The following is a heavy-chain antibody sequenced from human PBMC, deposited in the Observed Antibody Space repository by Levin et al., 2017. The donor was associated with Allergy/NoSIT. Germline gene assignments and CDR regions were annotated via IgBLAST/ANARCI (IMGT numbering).Heavy chain of an antibody. CDR3: AREAPTFRYYDFWSGYHYYGMDG. V-gene: IGHV3-7*01. Sequence: GGSLRLSCAASGFTFSSYWMSWVRQAPGKGLEWVANIKQDGSEKYYVDSVKGRFTISRDNAKNSLYLQMNSLRAEDTAVYYCAREAPTFRYYDFWSGYHYYGMDGWGQGTTVTVSS. J-gene: IGHJ6*02. D-gene: IGHD3-3*01. CDR1: GFTFSSYW. CDR2: IKQDGSEK.